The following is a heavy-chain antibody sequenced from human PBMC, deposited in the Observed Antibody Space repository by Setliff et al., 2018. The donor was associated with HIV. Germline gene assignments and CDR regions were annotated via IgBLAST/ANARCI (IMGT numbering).Heavy chain of an antibody. CDR2: IYYSVST. V-gene: IGHV4-30-4*08. D-gene: IGHD4-17*01. J-gene: IGHJ5*02. CDR1: RGSITSGDYY. CDR3: ARGFLRSRRRWFDP. Sequence: SETLSLTCTVSRGSITSGDYYWSWIRQPPGKGLEWIGYIYYSVSTYFNPSLKSRVTMSADTSKNQFSLKLTSVTAADTAVYYRARGFLRSRRRWFDPWGQGTLVTVSS.